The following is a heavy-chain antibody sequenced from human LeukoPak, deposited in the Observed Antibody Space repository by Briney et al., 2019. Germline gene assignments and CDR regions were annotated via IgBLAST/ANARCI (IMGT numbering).Heavy chain of an antibody. CDR3: ARDDYGDGY. Sequence: GRFTISRDNSKTTLYLQMNSLRAEDTAVYYCARDDYGDGYWGQGTLVTVSS. J-gene: IGHJ4*02. D-gene: IGHD4-17*01. V-gene: IGHV3-30*07.